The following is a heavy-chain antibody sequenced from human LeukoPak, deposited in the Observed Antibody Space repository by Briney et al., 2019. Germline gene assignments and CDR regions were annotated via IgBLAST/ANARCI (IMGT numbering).Heavy chain of an antibody. CDR2: IYTSGST. J-gene: IGHJ6*03. CDR3: ARREPLGYYYMDV. CDR1: GGSISSYY. Sequence: SETLSLTCTVSGGSISSYYWNWIRQPPGKGLEWIGYIYTSGSTNYNPSLKSRVTISVDTSKNQFSLKLSSVTAADTAVYYCARREPLGYYYMDVWGKGTTVTVSS. V-gene: IGHV4-4*09. D-gene: IGHD1-26*01.